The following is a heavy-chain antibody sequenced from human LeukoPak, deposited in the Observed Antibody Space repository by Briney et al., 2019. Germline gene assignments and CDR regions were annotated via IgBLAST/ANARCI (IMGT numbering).Heavy chain of an antibody. D-gene: IGHD6-19*01. CDR3: ARDLDSSGWYKEGTPRGPSDY. CDR1: GYTFTSYY. V-gene: IGHV1-46*01. CDR2: INPSGGST. J-gene: IGHJ4*02. Sequence: GASVKVSCKASGYTFTSYYMHWVRQAPGQGLEWMGIINPSGGSTSYAQKFQGRVTMTRDTSTSTVYMKLSSLRSEDTAVYYCARDLDSSGWYKEGTPRGPSDYWGQGTLVTVSS.